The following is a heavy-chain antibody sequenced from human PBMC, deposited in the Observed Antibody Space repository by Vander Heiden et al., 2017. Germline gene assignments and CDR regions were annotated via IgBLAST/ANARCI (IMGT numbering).Heavy chain of an antibody. Sequence: QVQLVESGGGVVQPGRSLRLSCAASGFTFSSYAMHWVRQAPGKGLEWVAVISYDGSNKYYADSVKGRFTISRDNSKNTLYLQMNSLRAEETAVYYCARADSRVGATLGGYWGQGTLVTVSS. CDR1: GFTFSSYA. CDR2: ISYDGSNK. V-gene: IGHV3-30-3*01. CDR3: ARADSRVGATLGGY. J-gene: IGHJ4*02. D-gene: IGHD1-26*01.